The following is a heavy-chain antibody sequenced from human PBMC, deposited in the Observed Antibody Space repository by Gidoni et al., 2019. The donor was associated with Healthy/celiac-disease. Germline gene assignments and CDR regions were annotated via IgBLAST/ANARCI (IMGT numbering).Heavy chain of an antibody. V-gene: IGHV3-49*04. D-gene: IGHD6-19*01. J-gene: IGHJ4*02. CDR1: GFTLGDYA. CDR3: TRDPEWLVADY. CDR2: IRSKAYGGTT. Sequence: EVQLVESGGGLVQPGRSLRLSCTASGFTLGDYAMSWVRQAPGKGLEWVGFIRSKAYGGTTEYAASVKGRFTISRDDSKSIAYLQMNSLKTEDTAVYYCTRDPEWLVADYWGQGTLVTVSS.